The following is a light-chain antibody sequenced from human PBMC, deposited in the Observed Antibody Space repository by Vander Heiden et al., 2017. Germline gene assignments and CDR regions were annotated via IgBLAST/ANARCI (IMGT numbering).Light chain of an antibody. CDR2: GAS. CDR1: QSVSSIY. Sequence: EIVLTQSPGTLSLSPGEGATLSCRASQSVSSIYLAWYQQKPGQAPRLLIYGASSRATGIPDRFSGSGSGRDFTLTISRLEPEDFAVYYCQLYGRSPPGTFGQGTKLDI. CDR3: QLYGRSPPGT. V-gene: IGKV3-20*01. J-gene: IGKJ2*01.